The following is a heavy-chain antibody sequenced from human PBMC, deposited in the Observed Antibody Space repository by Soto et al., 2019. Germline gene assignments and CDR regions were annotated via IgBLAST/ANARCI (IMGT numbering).Heavy chain of an antibody. J-gene: IGHJ2*01. V-gene: IGHV3-30*18. D-gene: IGHD6-13*01. CDR3: AKVGIAAGTDL. CDR1: GFTFSSFG. Sequence: GGSLRLSCAASGFTFSSFGIHWVRQAPGKGLEWVAVISYDGTKKYYADSVKGRFTISRDNSKNTLYLQMNSLRPEDTAVYYCAKVGIAAGTDLWGRGTLVTVSS. CDR2: ISYDGTKK.